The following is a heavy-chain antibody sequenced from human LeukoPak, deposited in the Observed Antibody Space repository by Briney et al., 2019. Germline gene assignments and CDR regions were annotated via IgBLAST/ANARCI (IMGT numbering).Heavy chain of an antibody. Sequence: SQTLSLTCTVSGGSISRGDHSWSWVRQRPGKGLGWIGYLYFRRDACYSASLKSRLTLSIDTFRSDFSMTLSSVTAADTAVYYCARWFGDPNGNYFDFWGQGILVTVSS. CDR3: ARWFGDPNGNYFDF. V-gene: IGHV4-31*03. D-gene: IGHD3-10*01. CDR1: GGSISRGDHS. CDR2: LYFRRDA. J-gene: IGHJ4*02.